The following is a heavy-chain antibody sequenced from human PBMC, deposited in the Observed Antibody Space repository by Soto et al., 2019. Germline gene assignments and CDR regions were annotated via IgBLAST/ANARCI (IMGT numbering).Heavy chain of an antibody. D-gene: IGHD6-19*01. CDR1: GFTFSNFG. J-gene: IGHJ4*02. CDR3: AKDQTAVAGTYNDY. V-gene: IGHV3-33*06. Sequence: GGSLRLSCEASGFTFSNFGMNWVRQAPGKGLEWVARVWYDGSSKYYVDSVKGRFTISRDNSKETVYLQMNSLRAEDTGVYYCAKDQTAVAGTYNDYWGQGALVTVSS. CDR2: VWYDGSSK.